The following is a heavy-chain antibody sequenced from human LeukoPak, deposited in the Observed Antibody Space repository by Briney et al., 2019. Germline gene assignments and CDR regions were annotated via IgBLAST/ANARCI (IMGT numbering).Heavy chain of an antibody. V-gene: IGHV4-39*01. CDR2: IYFGGNT. CDR1: GGSIRTSTYY. D-gene: IGHD5-18*01. J-gene: IGHJ3*02. Sequence: PSETLSLTCAVSGGSIRTSTYYWGWIRQPPGKGLEWIGSIYFGGNTYYNPSLKSRVTISVDTSKNQFSLKLSSVTAADTAVYYCARKKGWIQLWLPAFDIWGQGTMVTVSS. CDR3: ARKKGWIQLWLPAFDI.